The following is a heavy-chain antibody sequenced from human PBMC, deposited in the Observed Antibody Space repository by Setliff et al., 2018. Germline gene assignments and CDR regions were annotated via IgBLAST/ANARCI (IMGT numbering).Heavy chain of an antibody. CDR1: GGSFSGYY. V-gene: IGHV4-34*01. J-gene: IGHJ4*02. Sequence: SETLSLTCAVYGGSFSGYYWSWIRQPPGKGLEWIGEINHSGNTNYNPSLKSRVTISVDTSKNQFALKLSSVTAADTAVYYCAANPGIAAGGGFDYWGQGILVTVSS. D-gene: IGHD6-13*01. CDR3: AANPGIAAGGGFDY. CDR2: INHSGNT.